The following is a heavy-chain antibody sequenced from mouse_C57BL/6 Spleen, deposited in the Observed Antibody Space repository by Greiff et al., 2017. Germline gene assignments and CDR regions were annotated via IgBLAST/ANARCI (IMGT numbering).Heavy chain of an antibody. Sequence: DVMLVESGGGLVKPGGSLKLSCAASGFTFSSYAMSWVRQTPEKRLEWVATISDGGSYTYYPDNVKGRFTISRDNAKNNLYLQMSHLKSEDTAMYYCARDPDDGYYPMDYWGQGTSVTVSS. CDR1: GFTFSSYA. CDR2: ISDGGSYT. J-gene: IGHJ4*01. V-gene: IGHV5-4*01. CDR3: ARDPDDGYYPMDY. D-gene: IGHD2-3*01.